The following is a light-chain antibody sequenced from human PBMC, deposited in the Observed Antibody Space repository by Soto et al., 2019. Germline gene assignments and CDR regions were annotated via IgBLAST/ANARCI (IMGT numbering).Light chain of an antibody. CDR1: QDITNY. Sequence: IQMTQSPSSLSASVGDRVTITCQASQDITNYLIWYQQKPGKAPKLLIYDASSLGTGVSSRSSGSGFEPHFTHTISSLQPEDIATYYCQQFDSVPCTSRHGTKLEIK. J-gene: IGKJ2*02. CDR3: QQFDSVPCT. CDR2: DAS. V-gene: IGKV1-33*01.